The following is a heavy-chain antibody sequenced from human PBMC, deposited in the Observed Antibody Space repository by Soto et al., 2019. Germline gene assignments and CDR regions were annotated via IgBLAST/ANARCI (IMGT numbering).Heavy chain of an antibody. V-gene: IGHV4-34*01. CDR3: ARGKGRIVVVPAAIGWFDP. CDR1: GGSFSGYY. J-gene: IGHJ5*02. CDR2: INHSGST. Sequence: SETLSLTCAVYGGSFSGYYWSWIRQPPGKGLEWIGEINHSGSTNYNPSLKSRVTISVGTSKNQFSLKLSSVTAADTAVYYCARGKGRIVVVPAAIGWFDPWGQGTLVTVSS. D-gene: IGHD2-2*01.